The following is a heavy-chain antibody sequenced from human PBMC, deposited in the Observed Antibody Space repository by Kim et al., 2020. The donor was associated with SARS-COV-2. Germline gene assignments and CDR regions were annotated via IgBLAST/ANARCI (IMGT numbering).Heavy chain of an antibody. V-gene: IGHV3-48*02. CDR3: ARDRLGSGSYASWFDP. Sequence: SGKDRFTISRDNAKNSLYLQMNRLRDEDTAVYYCARDRLGSGSYASWFDPWGQGTLVTVSS. D-gene: IGHD3-10*01. J-gene: IGHJ5*02.